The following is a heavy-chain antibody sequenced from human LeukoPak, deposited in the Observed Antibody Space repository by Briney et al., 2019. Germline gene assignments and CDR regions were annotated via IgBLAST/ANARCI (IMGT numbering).Heavy chain of an antibody. CDR3: ARDANYGSGSRPFDY. CDR2: INPNSGGT. CDR1: GYTFTGYY. D-gene: IGHD3-10*01. Sequence: ASVKVSCKASGYTFTGYYMHRVRQAPGQGLEWMGWINPNSGGTNYAQKFQGWVTMTRDTSISTAYMELSRLRSDDTAVYYCARDANYGSGSRPFDYWGQGTLVTVSS. J-gene: IGHJ4*02. V-gene: IGHV1-2*04.